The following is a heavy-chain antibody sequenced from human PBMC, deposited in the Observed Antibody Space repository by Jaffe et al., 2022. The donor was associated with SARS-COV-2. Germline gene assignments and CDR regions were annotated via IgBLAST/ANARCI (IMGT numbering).Heavy chain of an antibody. J-gene: IGHJ4*02. Sequence: QVQLVESGGGVVQPGRSLRLSCAASGFTFSSYAMHWVRQAPGKGLEWVAVISYDGSNKYYADSVKGRFTISRDNSKNTLYLQMNSLRAEDTAVYYCARDLGSRSYWGQGTLVTVSS. CDR2: ISYDGSNK. CDR3: ARDLGSRSY. V-gene: IGHV3-30-3*01. CDR1: GFTFSSYA. D-gene: IGHD7-27*01.